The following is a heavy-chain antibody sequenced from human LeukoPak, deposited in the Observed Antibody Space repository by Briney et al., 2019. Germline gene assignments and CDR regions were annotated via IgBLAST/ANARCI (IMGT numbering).Heavy chain of an antibody. D-gene: IGHD6-6*01. CDR1: GYTFTSYY. CDR3: ARGVFRGYMDV. V-gene: IGHV1-2*02. J-gene: IGHJ6*03. CDR2: INPNSGGT. Sequence: APVKVSCKASGYTFTSYYMHWVRQAPGQGLEWMGWINPNSGGTNYAQKFQGRVTMTRGTSISTAYMELSRLRSDDTPVYYCARGVFRGYMDVWGKGTTVTVSS.